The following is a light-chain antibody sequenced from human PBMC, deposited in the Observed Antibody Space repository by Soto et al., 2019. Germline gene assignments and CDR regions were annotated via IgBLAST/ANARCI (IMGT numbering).Light chain of an antibody. CDR1: QDINTY. CDR2: AAS. CDR3: QQRKSYPST. Sequence: DIQLTQSPSFLSASVGDRVTITCRASQDINTYLAWYQQKPGKAPKLLIFAASTLQNGVPSRFSGSGSGTEFTVTITSLQPEDFATYSCQQRKSYPSTFGQGTRLEIK. J-gene: IGKJ5*01. V-gene: IGKV1-9*01.